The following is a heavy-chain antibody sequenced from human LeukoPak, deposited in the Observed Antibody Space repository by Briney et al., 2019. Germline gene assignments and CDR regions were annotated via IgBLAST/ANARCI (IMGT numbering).Heavy chain of an antibody. CDR3: ARERIYSHYYVDV. V-gene: IGHV3-48*04. CDR2: VSGHSTAI. CDR1: GFTFNDYS. Sequence: GGSLRLSCAASGFTFNDYSMNWVRQAPGKGLEWLAFVSGHSTAIYHADSVKGRFTISRDNARKTVFLHMNSLRPEDTAVYYCARERIYSHYYVDVWGTGTTVTVSS. J-gene: IGHJ6*03. D-gene: IGHD5-18*01.